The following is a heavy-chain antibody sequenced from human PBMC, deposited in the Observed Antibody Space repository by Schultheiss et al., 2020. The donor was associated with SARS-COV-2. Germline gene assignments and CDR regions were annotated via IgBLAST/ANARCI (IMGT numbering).Heavy chain of an antibody. D-gene: IGHD1-7*01. CDR3: ARVEPGGENYEDY. Sequence: SETLSLTCTVSGGSISSGGYYWSWIRQPPGKGLEWIGYTYDSATTYYNPSLKSRVTISVDTSKNQFSLKLSSVTAADTAVYYCARVEPGGENYEDYWGQGTLVTVSS. CDR2: TYDSATT. V-gene: IGHV4-61*08. J-gene: IGHJ4*02. CDR1: GGSISSGGYY.